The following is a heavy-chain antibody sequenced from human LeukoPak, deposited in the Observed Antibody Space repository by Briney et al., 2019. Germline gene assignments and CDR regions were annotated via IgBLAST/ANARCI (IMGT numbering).Heavy chain of an antibody. CDR1: GGTFSSYA. Sequence: ASVKVSCKASGGTFSSYAISWVRQAPGQGLEWMGRIIPIFGTANYAQKFQGRVTITADKSTSTAYMELSNLRSEDTAVYYCARADEYYYDSSGYLTHFQHWGQGTLVTVSS. V-gene: IGHV1-69*06. D-gene: IGHD3-22*01. CDR2: IIPIFGTA. CDR3: ARADEYYYDSSGYLTHFQH. J-gene: IGHJ1*01.